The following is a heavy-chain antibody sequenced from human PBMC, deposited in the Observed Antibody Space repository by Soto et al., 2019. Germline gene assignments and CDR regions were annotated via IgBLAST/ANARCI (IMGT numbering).Heavy chain of an antibody. Sequence: SQTLSLTCAISGDSVSSTSAAWNWIRQSPSRGLEWLGRTYYRTKWYYDYAVSVKSRINISPDTSKNQFSLQLNSVTPDDTAMYFCARELGHWVDYWGQGALVTVSS. CDR1: GDSVSSTSAA. CDR2: TYYRTKWYY. D-gene: IGHD7-27*01. V-gene: IGHV6-1*01. CDR3: ARELGHWVDY. J-gene: IGHJ4*02.